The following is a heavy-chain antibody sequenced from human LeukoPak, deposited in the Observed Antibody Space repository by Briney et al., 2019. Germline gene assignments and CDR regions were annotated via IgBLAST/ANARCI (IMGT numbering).Heavy chain of an antibody. CDR2: IYHSGST. D-gene: IGHD3-22*01. CDR3: ARDGSSSGYPFDY. CDR1: GGSFSDYY. J-gene: IGHJ4*02. Sequence: SETLSLTCAVYGGSFSDYYWGWIRQPPGKGLEWIGYIYHSGSTYYNPSLKSRVTISVDRSKNQFSLKLSSVTAADTAVYYCARDGSSSGYPFDYWGQGTLVTVSS. V-gene: IGHV4-34*01.